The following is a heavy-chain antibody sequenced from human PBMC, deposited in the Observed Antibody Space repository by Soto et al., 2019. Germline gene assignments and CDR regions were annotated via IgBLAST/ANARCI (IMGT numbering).Heavy chain of an antibody. CDR3: ASESESVFPRFDP. CDR2: IYYSGST. V-gene: IGHV4-31*03. D-gene: IGHD2-21*01. Sequence: SETLSLTCTVSGGSISSGGYYWSWIRQDPGKGLEWIGYIYYSGSTYYNPSLKSRVTISVDTSKNQFSLKLSSVTAADTAVYYCASESESVFPRFDPWGKGTLATV. J-gene: IGHJ5*02. CDR1: GGSISSGGYY.